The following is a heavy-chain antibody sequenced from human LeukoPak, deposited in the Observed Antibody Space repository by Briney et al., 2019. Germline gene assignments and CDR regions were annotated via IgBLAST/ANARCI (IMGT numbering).Heavy chain of an antibody. D-gene: IGHD3-22*01. CDR1: GFTLRSYS. Sequence: GRSLRLSCAASGFTLRSYSMNWVRQAPGKGLEWVSSISSSSTYIDYADSVKGRFTISRENAKNSLYLQMNSLRAEDTAVYYCARVGYYYDSSTYSDGFDMWGQGTMVTVSS. CDR3: ARVGYYYDSSTYSDGFDM. J-gene: IGHJ3*02. CDR2: ISSSSTYI. V-gene: IGHV3-21*01.